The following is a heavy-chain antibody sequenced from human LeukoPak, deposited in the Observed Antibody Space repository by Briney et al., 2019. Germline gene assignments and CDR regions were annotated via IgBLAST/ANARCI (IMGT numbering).Heavy chain of an antibody. CDR2: IYSGGST. CDR3: VRAIGIAATIPY. CDR1: GFTVSSNY. J-gene: IGHJ4*02. V-gene: IGHV3-53*01. Sequence: GGSLRLSCAASGFTVSSNYMSWVRQAPGKGLEWVSVIYSGGSTYYADSVKGRFTISRDNSKNTLYLQMNSLRAEDTAVYYCVRAIGIAATIPYWGQGTLVTVSS. D-gene: IGHD6-13*01.